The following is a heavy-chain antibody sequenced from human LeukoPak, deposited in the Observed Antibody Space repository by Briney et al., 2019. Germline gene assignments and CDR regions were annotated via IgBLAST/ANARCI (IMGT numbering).Heavy chain of an antibody. Sequence: GGSLRLSCAASGFTFSNYWMSWVRQAPGKGLEWVATIKKDGSEIYYVDSVKGRFTISRDNAHNSLHLQINSLRAEDTAVYYCARDGGGSSDYWGQGTLVTVSS. J-gene: IGHJ4*02. CDR3: ARDGGGSSDY. V-gene: IGHV3-7*05. CDR2: IKKDGSEI. D-gene: IGHD6-6*01. CDR1: GFTFSNYW.